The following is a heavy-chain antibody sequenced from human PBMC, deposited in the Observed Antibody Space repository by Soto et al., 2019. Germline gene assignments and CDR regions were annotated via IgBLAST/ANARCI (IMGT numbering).Heavy chain of an antibody. Sequence: SETLSLTCAVSGGSLSDYFWSWIRQPPGMALEWIGEINHLGSINYNPSPKSRVTMSVDTSKNQFSLTLNTVTAADTATYYCARGGISHWAYFYYMDVWDRGTTVTVSS. V-gene: IGHV4-34*01. CDR1: GGSLSDYF. J-gene: IGHJ6*03. CDR2: INHLGSI. D-gene: IGHD2-21*01. CDR3: ARGGISHWAYFYYMDV.